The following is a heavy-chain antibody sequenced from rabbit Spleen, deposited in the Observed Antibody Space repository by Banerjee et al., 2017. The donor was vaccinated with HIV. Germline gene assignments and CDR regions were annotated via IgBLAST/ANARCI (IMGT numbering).Heavy chain of an antibody. V-gene: IGHV1S40*01. D-gene: IGHD6-1*01. CDR2: IDPVFGTT. CDR1: GFSFSSSDW. J-gene: IGHJ4*01. Sequence: QSLEESGGDLVKPGASLTLTCTASGFSFSSSDWIYWVRQAPGKGLEWIGYIDPVFGTTYYASWAKGRFTISKTSSTTVTLQMTSLTAADTATYFCARGEHFSVGFSAFAIYLDLWGQGTLVTVS. CDR3: ARGEHFSVGFSAFAIYLDL.